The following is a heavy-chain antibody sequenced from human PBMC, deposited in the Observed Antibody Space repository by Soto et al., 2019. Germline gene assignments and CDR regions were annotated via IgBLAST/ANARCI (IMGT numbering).Heavy chain of an antibody. Sequence: PGGSLRLSCAASGFTFSSYGMHWVRQAPGKGLEWVAVISYDGSNKYYADSVKGRFTISRDNSKNTLYLQMNSLRAGDTAVYYCAKDREVASGDYWGQGTLVTVSS. CDR1: GFTFSSYG. CDR2: ISYDGSNK. V-gene: IGHV3-30*18. CDR3: AKDREVASGDY. J-gene: IGHJ4*02. D-gene: IGHD5-12*01.